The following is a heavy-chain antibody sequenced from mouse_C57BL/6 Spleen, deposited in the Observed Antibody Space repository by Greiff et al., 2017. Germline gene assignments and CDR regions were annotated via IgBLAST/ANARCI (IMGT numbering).Heavy chain of an antibody. CDR1: GYTFTSYW. D-gene: IGHD3-2*02. CDR3: ARKGDSSGYLFYAMDY. V-gene: IGHV1-52*01. CDR2: IDPSDSET. Sequence: VQLQQPGAELVRPGSSVKLSCKASGYTFTSYWMHWVKQRPIQGLEWIGNIDPSDSETHYNQKFKDKATLTVDKSSSTAYMQLSSLTSEDSAVYYCARKGDSSGYLFYAMDYWGQGTSVTVSS. J-gene: IGHJ4*01.